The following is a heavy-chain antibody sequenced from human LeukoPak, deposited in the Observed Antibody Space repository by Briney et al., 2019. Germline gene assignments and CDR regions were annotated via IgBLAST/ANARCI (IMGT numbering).Heavy chain of an antibody. CDR3: ARAEVPEVGATGFDY. D-gene: IGHD1-26*01. CDR1: GDSVSINSAA. V-gene: IGHV6-1*01. CDR2: TYYRSKWYN. J-gene: IGHJ4*02. Sequence: SQTLSLTCAISGDSVSINSAAWNWIRQSPSRGLEWLGRTYYRSKWYNDYAVSVKSRITINPDTSKNQFSLQLNSVTPEDTAVYYCARAEVPEVGATGFDYWGQGTLVTVSS.